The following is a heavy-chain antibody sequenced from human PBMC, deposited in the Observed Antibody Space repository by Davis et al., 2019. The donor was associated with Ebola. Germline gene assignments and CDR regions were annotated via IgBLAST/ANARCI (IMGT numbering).Heavy chain of an antibody. Sequence: AASVQVSCKASGYTFTDYAFTWLRQAPGQGLEWMGWSSTYNGNTNYAQKLQGRVTMTTDTSTNTAHMELRSLTTDDTAVYYCARDRRSGGWYESIDYWGQGTLVTVSS. CDR3: ARDRRSGGWYESIDY. CDR2: SSTYNGNT. D-gene: IGHD6-19*01. V-gene: IGHV1-18*01. J-gene: IGHJ4*02. CDR1: GYTFTDYA.